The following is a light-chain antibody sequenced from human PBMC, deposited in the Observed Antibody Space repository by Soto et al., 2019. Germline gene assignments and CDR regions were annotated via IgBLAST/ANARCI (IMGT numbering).Light chain of an antibody. CDR2: LNSDGSH. J-gene: IGLJ3*02. Sequence: QPVLTQSPSASASLGASVKLTYTLSSGHSSYAIAWHQQQPEKGPRYLMKLNSDGSHSKGDGIPDRFSGSSSGAERHLTISSLQSEDEADYYCQTWGTGIWVFGGGTKLTVL. CDR1: SGHSSYA. CDR3: QTWGTGIWV. V-gene: IGLV4-69*01.